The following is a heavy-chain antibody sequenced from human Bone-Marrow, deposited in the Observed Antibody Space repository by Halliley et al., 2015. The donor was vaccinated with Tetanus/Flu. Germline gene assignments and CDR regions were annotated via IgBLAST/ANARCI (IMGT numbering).Heavy chain of an antibody. CDR2: IYYSGST. CDR3: ARASSSGWIDP. V-gene: IGHV4-59*01. Sequence: TLSLTCTVSGGSISSDYWTWIRQPPGKALDWIGYIYYSGSTDYNPSLKSRVTISLDTSKNQFSLRLRSVTAADTALYYCARASSSGWIDPWGQGTLVTVSS. D-gene: IGHD6-19*01. J-gene: IGHJ5*02. CDR1: GGSISSDY.